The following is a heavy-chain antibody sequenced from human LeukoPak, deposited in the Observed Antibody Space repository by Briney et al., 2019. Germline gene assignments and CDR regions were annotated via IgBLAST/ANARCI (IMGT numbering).Heavy chain of an antibody. CDR2: FDPEDGET. Sequence: ASVKVSCKVSGYTLTELSMHWVRQAPGKGPEWMGDFDPEDGETIYAQKFQGRVTMTEDTSTDTAYMELSSLRSEDTAVYYCATVRVMITFGGVERDYWGQGTLVTVPS. V-gene: IGHV1-24*01. J-gene: IGHJ4*02. D-gene: IGHD3-16*01. CDR1: GYTLTELS. CDR3: ATVRVMITFGGVERDY.